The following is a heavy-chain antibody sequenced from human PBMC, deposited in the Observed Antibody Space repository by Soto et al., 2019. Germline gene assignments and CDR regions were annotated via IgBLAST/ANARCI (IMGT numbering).Heavy chain of an antibody. V-gene: IGHV3-21*01. D-gene: IGHD1-26*01. J-gene: IGHJ3*02. CDR1: GFTFSSYS. CDR3: ARGVGAHAFDI. Sequence: GGSLRLSCAASGFTFSSYSMNWVRQAPGKGLEWVSSISSSSRYIYYADSVKGRFTISRDNAKNSLYLQMNSLRAEDTAVYYCARGVGAHAFDIWGQGTMATVSS. CDR2: ISSSSRYI.